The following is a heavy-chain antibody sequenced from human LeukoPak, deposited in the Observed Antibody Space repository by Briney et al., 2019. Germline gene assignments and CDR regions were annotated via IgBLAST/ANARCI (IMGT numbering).Heavy chain of an antibody. CDR3: ARSMGTYYYGSGQKGYPPPHAFDI. V-gene: IGHV4-34*01. Sequence: SETLSLTCAVYGGSLSDYYWSWIRQPPGKGLEWIGEINHSGSTNYNPSLKSRVTISVDTSKNQFSLKLSSVTAADTAVYYCARSMGTYYYGSGQKGYPPPHAFDIWGQGTVVTVSS. D-gene: IGHD3-10*01. CDR1: GGSLSDYY. CDR2: INHSGST. J-gene: IGHJ3*02.